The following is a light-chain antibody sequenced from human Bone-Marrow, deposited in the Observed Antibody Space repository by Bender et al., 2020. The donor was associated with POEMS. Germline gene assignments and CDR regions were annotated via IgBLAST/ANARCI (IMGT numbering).Light chain of an antibody. Sequence: VLTQPPSVSVSPGQTASITCSGDKLGDKYACWYQQKPGQSPVLVMYQDTKRPSGVPDRFSGSKSGTSASLAITGLQSDDEAIYFCVAWDASLNGWVFGGGTKLTVL. V-gene: IGLV3-1*01. J-gene: IGLJ3*02. CDR1: KLGDKY. CDR2: QDT. CDR3: VAWDASLNGWV.